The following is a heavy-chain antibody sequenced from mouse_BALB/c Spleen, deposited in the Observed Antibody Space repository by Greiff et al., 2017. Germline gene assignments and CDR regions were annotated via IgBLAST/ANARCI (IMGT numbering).Heavy chain of an antibody. CDR3: ARWLQYAMDY. J-gene: IGHJ4*01. Sequence: VQLQQSGAELARPGASVKMSCQASGYTFTSYTMHWVKQRPGQGLEWIGYINPSSGYTNYNQKFKDKATLTADKSSSTAYMQLSSLTSEDSAVYYCARWLQYAMDYWGQGTSVTVSS. CDR1: GYTFTSYT. D-gene: IGHD2-2*01. V-gene: IGHV1-4*01. CDR2: INPSSGYT.